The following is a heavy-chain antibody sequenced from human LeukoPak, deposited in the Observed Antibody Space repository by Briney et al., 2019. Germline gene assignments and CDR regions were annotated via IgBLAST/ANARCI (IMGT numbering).Heavy chain of an antibody. CDR2: IYYSGST. CDR3: ARVAPWDSSGYVDY. V-gene: IGHV4-31*03. J-gene: IGHJ4*02. Sequence: PSQTLSLTCTVSGGSISSGGYCWSWIRQHPGKGLEWIGYIYYSGSTYYNPSLKSRVTISVDTSKNQFSLKLSSVTAADTAVYYCARVAPWDSSGYVDYWGQGTLVTVSS. CDR1: GGSISSGGYC. D-gene: IGHD3-22*01.